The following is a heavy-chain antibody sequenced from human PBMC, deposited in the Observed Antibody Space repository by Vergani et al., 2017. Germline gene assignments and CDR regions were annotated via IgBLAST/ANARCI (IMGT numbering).Heavy chain of an antibody. CDR3: AGVGRDGYNFGWFDP. J-gene: IGHJ5*02. V-gene: IGHV3-23*01. D-gene: IGHD5-24*01. CDR1: GFTFSSYA. CDR2: ISGSGGST. Sequence: EVQLLESGGGLVQPGGSLRLSCAASGFTFSSYAMSWVRQAPGKGLEWVSAISGSGGSTYYADSVKGRFTISRHKAKNTLYLQMNSLRAEEAAVYYCAGVGRDGYNFGWFDPWGQGTLVTVSS.